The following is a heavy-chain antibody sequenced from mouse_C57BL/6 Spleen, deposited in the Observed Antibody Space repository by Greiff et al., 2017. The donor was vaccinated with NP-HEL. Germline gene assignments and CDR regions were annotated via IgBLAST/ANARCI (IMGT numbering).Heavy chain of an antibody. CDR2: ISSGGSYT. J-gene: IGHJ3*01. CDR1: GFTFSSYG. D-gene: IGHD2-14*01. V-gene: IGHV5-6*01. CDR3: ARREGTPAWFAY. Sequence: EVHLVESGGDLVKPGGSLKLSCAASGFTFSSYGMSWVRQTPDKRLEWVATISSGGSYTYYPDSVKGRFTISRDNAKNTLYLQISSLKSEDTAMYYCARREGTPAWFAYWGQGTLVTVSA.